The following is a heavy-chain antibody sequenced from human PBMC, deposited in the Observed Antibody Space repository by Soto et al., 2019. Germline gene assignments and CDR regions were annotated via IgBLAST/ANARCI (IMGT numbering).Heavy chain of an antibody. J-gene: IGHJ5*02. CDR3: ARTDVEFRYCSGGSCPGYINWFDP. V-gene: IGHV3-66*01. D-gene: IGHD2-15*01. CDR1: GFTVSSNY. Sequence: GGSLRLSCAASGFTVSSNYMSWVRQAPGKGLEWVSVIYSGGSTYYADSVKGRFTISRDNSKYTLYHQMNSLRAEDKAVYYCARTDVEFRYCSGGSCPGYINWFDPWGQGTLVTVSS. CDR2: IYSGGST.